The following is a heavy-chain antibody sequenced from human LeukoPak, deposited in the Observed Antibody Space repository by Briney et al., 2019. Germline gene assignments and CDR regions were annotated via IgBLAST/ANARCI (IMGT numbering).Heavy chain of an antibody. D-gene: IGHD2/OR15-2a*01. CDR1: GFTFSSYS. Sequence: PGGSLRLSCAASGFTFSSYSMNWVRQAPGKGLEWVSYISSSSSTIYYADSVKGRFTISRDNAKDSLYLQMNSLRAEDTAVYYCARDLGPSMTPWWFDPWGQGTLVTVSS. CDR3: ARDLGPSMTPWWFDP. J-gene: IGHJ5*02. V-gene: IGHV3-48*04. CDR2: ISSSSSTI.